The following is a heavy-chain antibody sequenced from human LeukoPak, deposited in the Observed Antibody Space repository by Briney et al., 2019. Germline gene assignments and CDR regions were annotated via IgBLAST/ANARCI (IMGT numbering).Heavy chain of an antibody. J-gene: IGHJ4*02. V-gene: IGHV4-4*02. Sequence: PSETLSLTCTVSGGSISSSNWWIWVRQPPGKGLEWIGEIYHSGSTYYNPSLKSRVTISVDTSKNQFSLRLSSVTAADTAVYYCANLVGYSYGPLYYFDYWGQGTLVTVSS. CDR3: ANLVGYSYGPLYYFDY. CDR1: GGSISSSNW. D-gene: IGHD5-18*01. CDR2: IYHSGST.